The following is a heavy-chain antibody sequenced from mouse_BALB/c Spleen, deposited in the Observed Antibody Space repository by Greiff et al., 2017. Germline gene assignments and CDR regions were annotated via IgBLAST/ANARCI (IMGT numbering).Heavy chain of an antibody. CDR2: IYPGDGDT. Sequence: QVHVKQSGAELVRPGSSVKISCKASGYAFSSYWMNWVKQRPGQGLEWIGQIYPGDGDTNYNGKFKGKATLTADKSSSTAYMQLSSLTSEDSAVYFCAKYGNYGGYAMDYWGQGTSVTVSS. D-gene: IGHD2-10*02. CDR1: GYAFSSYW. J-gene: IGHJ4*01. CDR3: AKYGNYGGYAMDY. V-gene: IGHV1-80*01.